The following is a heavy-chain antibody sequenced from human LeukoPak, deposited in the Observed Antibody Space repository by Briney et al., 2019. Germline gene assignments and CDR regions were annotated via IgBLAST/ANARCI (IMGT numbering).Heavy chain of an antibody. J-gene: IGHJ6*03. D-gene: IGHD3-22*01. CDR3: ASDSSGAGRDYMDV. Sequence: GGSLRLSCAASGFTFSSYAMHWVRQAPGKGLEWVAVISYDGSNKYYADSVKGRFTISRDNSKNTLYLQMNSLRAEDTAVYCCASDSSGAGRDYMDVWGKGTTVTVSS. V-gene: IGHV3-30*01. CDR2: ISYDGSNK. CDR1: GFTFSSYA.